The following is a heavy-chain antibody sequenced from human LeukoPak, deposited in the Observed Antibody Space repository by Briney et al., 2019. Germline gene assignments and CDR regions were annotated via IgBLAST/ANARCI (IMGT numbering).Heavy chain of an antibody. D-gene: IGHD3-22*01. CDR2: IYTSGST. Sequence: SETLSLTCAVYRGSFSGYYWSWIRQPPGKGLEWIGRIYTSGSTNYNPSLKSRVTMSVGTSKNQFSLKLSSVTAADTAVYYCARSENYYDSSGYTAFDYWGQGTLVTVSS. CDR1: RGSFSGYY. J-gene: IGHJ4*02. CDR3: ARSENYYDSSGYTAFDY. V-gene: IGHV4-59*10.